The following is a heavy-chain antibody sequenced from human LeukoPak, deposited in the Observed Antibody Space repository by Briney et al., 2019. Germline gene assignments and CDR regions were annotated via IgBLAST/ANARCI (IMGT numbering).Heavy chain of an antibody. CDR3: AKDPSVGGTAEYFQH. CDR1: GLTFSGYA. D-gene: IGHD1-26*01. J-gene: IGHJ1*01. CDR2: ISGSGGST. V-gene: IGHV3-23*01. Sequence: GGSLRLSCAASGLTFSGYAMNWVRQAPGKGLEWVSVISGSGGSTYYADSVKGRFTISRDNSKNTLFLQMNSLRAEDTAVYYCAKDPSVGGTAEYFQHWGQGTLVTVSS.